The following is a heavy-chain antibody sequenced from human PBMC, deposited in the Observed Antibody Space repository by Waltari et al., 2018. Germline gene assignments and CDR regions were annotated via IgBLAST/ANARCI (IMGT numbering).Heavy chain of an antibody. Sequence: QVQLEQSGAEVKKPGASVKVSCKASGYTFTSYDINWVRQATGQGLECLGLTKPNSGNTGYAQKFQGRVTMTRNTSISTAYLELTRLGSEDTAVYYCARVRVTPSKAFDIWGKGTMVTVSS. D-gene: IGHD2-21*02. V-gene: IGHV1-8*01. J-gene: IGHJ3*02. CDR2: TKPNSGNT. CDR1: GYTFTSYD. CDR3: ARVRVTPSKAFDI.